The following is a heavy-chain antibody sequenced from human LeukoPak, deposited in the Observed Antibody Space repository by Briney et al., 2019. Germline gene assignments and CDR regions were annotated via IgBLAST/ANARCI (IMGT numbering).Heavy chain of an antibody. Sequence: PGGSLRLSCAASGFTFSSYWMTWVRQAPGKGLEWVANIKQDGSERNYEDSVKGRFTISRDNAKNSLYLQMNTLRDEDTAVYYCATGAGRGYWGQGTLVTVSS. CDR3: ATGAGRGY. CDR1: GFTFSSYW. V-gene: IGHV3-7*03. J-gene: IGHJ4*02. D-gene: IGHD4/OR15-4a*01. CDR2: IKQDGSER.